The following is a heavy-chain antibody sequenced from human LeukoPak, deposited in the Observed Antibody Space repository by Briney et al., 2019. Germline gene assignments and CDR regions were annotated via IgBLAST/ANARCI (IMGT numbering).Heavy chain of an antibody. Sequence: SVKVSCKASTYTVTVNSIHWVRPAPGQGPQWMGWINPNSGDTHYARNFQDRVTMTRDTSVSTAYMELTSLRSDDTAMYYCARENSFGSGSYIFDSWGQGTLVTVSS. CDR2: INPNSGDT. V-gene: IGHV1-2*02. CDR3: ARENSFGSGSYIFDS. CDR1: TYTVTVNS. J-gene: IGHJ4*02. D-gene: IGHD3-10*01.